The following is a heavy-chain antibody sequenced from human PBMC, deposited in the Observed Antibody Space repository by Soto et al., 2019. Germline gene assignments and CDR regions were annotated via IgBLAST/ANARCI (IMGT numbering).Heavy chain of an antibody. CDR1: GFSLSDYY. Sequence: GGSLRLSCAASGFSLSDYYMNWIRQAPGKGLEWLSYISNTATYTNYAGSVRGRFTVSRDSAENSLYLDMNGLRAEDTAVYYCSRVILVVEGCFDYWGQGTLVTVSS. CDR2: ISNTATYT. CDR3: SRVILVVEGCFDY. V-gene: IGHV3-11*06. J-gene: IGHJ4*02. D-gene: IGHD3-22*01.